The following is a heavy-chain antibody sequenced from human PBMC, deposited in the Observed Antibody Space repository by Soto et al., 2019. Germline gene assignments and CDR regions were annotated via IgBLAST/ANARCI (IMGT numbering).Heavy chain of an antibody. J-gene: IGHJ4*02. V-gene: IGHV3-23*01. CDR2: ISGSGGSA. D-gene: IGHD6-19*01. CDR3: AKEGNSGWYYLDS. Sequence: GFLGLSCAASGITFSHHALAWVRPAPGRGVEWVSTISGSGGSAYYADSLKGRFTITNNNSKNTQDRQRNLLRAEATGVYFCAKEGNSGWYYLDSWGQGTRVTVS. CDR1: GITFSHHA.